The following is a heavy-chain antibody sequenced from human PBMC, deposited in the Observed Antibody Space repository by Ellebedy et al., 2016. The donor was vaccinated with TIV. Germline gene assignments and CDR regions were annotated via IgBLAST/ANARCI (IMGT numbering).Heavy chain of an antibody. Sequence: SETLSLTCTVSGGSISSSSYYWDWIRQPPGKGLEWIGTIYYSGDTHYNPSLKSRVTIYVDTSNNQFSLRLSSGTAADTAVYYCARHGVPRDFYDNSGYSNWGQGTLVTVSS. D-gene: IGHD3-22*01. CDR2: IYYSGDT. V-gene: IGHV4-39*01. CDR1: GGSISSSSYY. J-gene: IGHJ1*01. CDR3: ARHGVPRDFYDNSGYSN.